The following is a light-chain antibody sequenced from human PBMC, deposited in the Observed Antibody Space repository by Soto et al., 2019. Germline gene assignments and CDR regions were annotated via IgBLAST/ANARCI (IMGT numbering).Light chain of an antibody. CDR3: QQYDSLPLT. Sequence: DIQMTPSPSSLSASVGDRVTITCQASQDISKYLSWCQQKPGKAPKLLIFDASNLETGVPSRFSASGSGTDFTFTISSLQPEDIATYYCQQYDSLPLTFGGGTKVDIK. CDR1: QDISKY. CDR2: DAS. J-gene: IGKJ4*01. V-gene: IGKV1-33*01.